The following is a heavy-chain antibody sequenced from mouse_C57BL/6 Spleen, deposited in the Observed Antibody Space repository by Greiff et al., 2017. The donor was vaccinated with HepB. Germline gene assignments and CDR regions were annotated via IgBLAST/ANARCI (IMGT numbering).Heavy chain of an antibody. Sequence: EVMLVESGGGLVKPGGSLKLSCAASGFTFSDYGMHWVRQAPEKGLEWVAYISSGSSTIYYADTVKGRFTISRDNAKNTLFLQMTSLRSEDTAMYYCARPYYYGRGYCDVWGTGTTVTVSS. V-gene: IGHV5-17*01. D-gene: IGHD1-1*01. CDR2: ISSGSSTI. CDR3: ARPYYYGRGYCDV. CDR1: GFTFSDYG. J-gene: IGHJ1*03.